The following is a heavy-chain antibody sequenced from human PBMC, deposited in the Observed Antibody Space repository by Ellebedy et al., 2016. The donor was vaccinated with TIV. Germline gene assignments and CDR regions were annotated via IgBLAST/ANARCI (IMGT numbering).Heavy chain of an antibody. CDR3: AKGDYYDSPDFFDY. V-gene: IGHV3-30*18. D-gene: IGHD3-22*01. J-gene: IGHJ4*02. CDR1: GFTFSAYG. CDR2: ISYDGKSK. Sequence: GESLKISCEASGFTFSAYGMHWVRQAPGKGLEWVAVISYDGKSKHYADSVKGRFTISRDTSKNTLYLQMNSLRPEDTAVYYCAKGDYYDSPDFFDYWGQGTLVTVSS.